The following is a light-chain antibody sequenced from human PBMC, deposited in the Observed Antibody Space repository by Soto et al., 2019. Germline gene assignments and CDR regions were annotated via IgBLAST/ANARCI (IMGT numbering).Light chain of an antibody. CDR1: QSVSSSY. V-gene: IGKV3-20*01. Sequence: EIVLTRSPGTLTLSPGQRATRCCRASQSVSSSYLAWYQQKPGQATRLLIYGASTRDTGIPDRVSGSGSGTEFTLTISSLQPEDFAVYYGQQYNNWPLTFGGGTKVDIK. J-gene: IGKJ4*01. CDR2: GAS. CDR3: QQYNNWPLT.